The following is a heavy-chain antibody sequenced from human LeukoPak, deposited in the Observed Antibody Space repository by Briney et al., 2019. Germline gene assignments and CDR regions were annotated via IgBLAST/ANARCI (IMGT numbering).Heavy chain of an antibody. J-gene: IGHJ3*02. D-gene: IGHD3-3*01. CDR3: TSQTYYDFWSGHRDDAFDI. V-gene: IGHV3-15*01. CDR2: IKSKTDGGTT. CDR1: GFTFSNAW. Sequence: GGSLRLSCAASGFTFSNAWMSWVRQAPGKGLEWVGRIKSKTDGGTTDYAAPVKGRFTNSRDGSKNTLYLQMNSLKTEDTAVYYCTSQTYYDFWSGHRDDAFDIWGQGTMVTVSS.